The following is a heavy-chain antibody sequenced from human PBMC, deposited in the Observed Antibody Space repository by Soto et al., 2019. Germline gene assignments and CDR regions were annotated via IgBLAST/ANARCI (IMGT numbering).Heavy chain of an antibody. Sequence: LRLSCAASGFTFSLYSMIWVRQAPGKGLEWVASITSSSSYIYYEDSLKGRFTISRDNAKNSLFLQLDSLRAEDTAVYFCVRARSTDSRPDYWGQGTLVTVSS. CDR2: ITSSSSYI. V-gene: IGHV3-21*01. D-gene: IGHD3-22*01. CDR3: VRARSTDSRPDY. CDR1: GFTFSLYS. J-gene: IGHJ4*02.